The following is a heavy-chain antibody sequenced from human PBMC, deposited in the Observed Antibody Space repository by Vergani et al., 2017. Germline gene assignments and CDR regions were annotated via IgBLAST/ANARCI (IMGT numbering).Heavy chain of an antibody. J-gene: IGHJ4*02. CDR1: GGSITSSSYY. CDR2: IYHSGGA. V-gene: IGHV4-39*01. D-gene: IGHD3-9*01. Sequence: QLHLQESGPGLVKPSETLSLPCTVPGGSITSSSYYLGWIRQPPGKGLEWIGNIYHSGGAYYNPSLKGRVTISVDTSKNQFSLEVTSVTAADTAIYFCARTESFILRYFHWALWGQGTLVTVSS. CDR3: ARTESFILRYFHWAL.